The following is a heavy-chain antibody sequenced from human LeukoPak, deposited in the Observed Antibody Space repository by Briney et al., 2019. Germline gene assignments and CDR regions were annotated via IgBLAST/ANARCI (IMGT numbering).Heavy chain of an antibody. V-gene: IGHV3-66*01. CDR3: ARDLSTGFDP. CDR2: IYNSGST. D-gene: IGHD2/OR15-2a*01. CDR1: GVTVSTNY. Sequence: PGGSLRLSCAAAGVTVSTNYMSWVRQAPGKGLEWVSVIYNSGSTYYAGSVKGRFTISRDNSKNTLYLQMNSLRAEDTAVYYCARDLSTGFDPWGQGTLVTVSS. J-gene: IGHJ5*02.